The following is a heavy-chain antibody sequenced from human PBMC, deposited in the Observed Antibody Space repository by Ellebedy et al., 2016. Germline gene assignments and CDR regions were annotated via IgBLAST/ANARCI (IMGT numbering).Heavy chain of an antibody. CDR1: GFTFSDYY. D-gene: IGHD1-1*01. V-gene: IGHV3-11*06. CDR3: ATSAANFFNGLDV. J-gene: IGHJ6*02. Sequence: GGSLRLSCAASGFTFSDYYMSWIRQAPGKGLEWVSYISSSSSYTNYADSVKGRFTISRDNAKNTLYLQMNSLRAEDTAVYYCATSAANFFNGLDVWGQGTTVTVSS. CDR2: ISSSSSYT.